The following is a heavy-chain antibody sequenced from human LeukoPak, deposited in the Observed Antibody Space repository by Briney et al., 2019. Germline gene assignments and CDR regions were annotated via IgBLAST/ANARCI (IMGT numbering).Heavy chain of an antibody. CDR3: ARETSYSGYYEYYYYYYMDV. V-gene: IGHV1-18*01. CDR1: GYTFTNYG. D-gene: IGHD5-12*01. CDR2: ISAYNGNT. J-gene: IGHJ6*03. Sequence: ASVKVSCKASGYTFTNYGISWVRQAPGQRLEWMGWISAYNGNTNYAQKLQGRVTMTTDTSTSTAYMELRSLRSDDTAVYYCARETSYSGYYEYYYYYYMDVWGKGTTVTVSS.